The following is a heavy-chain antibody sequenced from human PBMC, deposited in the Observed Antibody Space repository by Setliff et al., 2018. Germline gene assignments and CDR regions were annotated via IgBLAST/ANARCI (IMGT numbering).Heavy chain of an antibody. CDR1: GGSFSGYY. Sequence: SETLSLTCAVYGGSFSGYYWSWIRQPPGKGLEWIGEINHSGSTNYNPSFKSRVTISVDTSKNQFSLKLSSVTAADTAVYYCARESRYGGYMDVWGKGTTVTVS. CDR3: ARESRYGGYMDV. J-gene: IGHJ6*03. V-gene: IGHV4-34*01. CDR2: INHSGST. D-gene: IGHD3-16*01.